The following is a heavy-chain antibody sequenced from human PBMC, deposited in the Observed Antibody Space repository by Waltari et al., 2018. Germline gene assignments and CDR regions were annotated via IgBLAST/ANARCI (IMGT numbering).Heavy chain of an antibody. D-gene: IGHD1-26*01. J-gene: IGHJ4*02. V-gene: IGHV4-39*07. CDR1: GGSISSSSYY. Sequence: QLQLQESGPGLVKPSETLSLTCTVSGGSISSSSYYWGWIRQPPGKGLEWIGSIYYSGSTYYNPSLKSRVTISVDTSKNQFSLKLSSVTAADTAVYYCAREYSGSYSSFDYWGQGTLVTVSS. CDR2: IYYSGST. CDR3: AREYSGSYSSFDY.